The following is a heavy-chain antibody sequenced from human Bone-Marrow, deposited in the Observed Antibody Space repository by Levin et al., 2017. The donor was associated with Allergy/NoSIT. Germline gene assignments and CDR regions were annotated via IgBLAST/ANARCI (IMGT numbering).Heavy chain of an antibody. CDR3: ARATNQYYGRGGDD. CDR2: IDWDDDK. J-gene: IGHJ4*02. V-gene: IGHV2-70*11. Sequence: SGPTLVKPTQTLTLTCTFSGFSLSPSGMCVSWIRQPPGKALEWLARIDWDDDKYYSTSLKTRLIISKATSKHQVVLTMTNMDTVDTATYDCARATNQYYGRGGDDWGKGTLVTVSA. D-gene: IGHD3-10*01. CDR1: GFSLSPSGMC.